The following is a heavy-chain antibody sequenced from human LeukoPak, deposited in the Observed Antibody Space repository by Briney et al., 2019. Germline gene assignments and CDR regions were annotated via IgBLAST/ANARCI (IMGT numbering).Heavy chain of an antibody. V-gene: IGHV3-48*03. CDR3: ARGTGYYLGP. J-gene: IGHJ5*02. CDR2: ISTSGSNI. D-gene: IGHD3-9*01. CDR1: GFTFSSYE. Sequence: PGGSLRLSCAASGFTFSSYEMNWVRQTPGKGLEWVSYISTSGSNIYYADSVKGRFTISRDNAKNSLYLQMNSLRAEDTAVYYCARGTGYYLGPWGQGTLVTVSS.